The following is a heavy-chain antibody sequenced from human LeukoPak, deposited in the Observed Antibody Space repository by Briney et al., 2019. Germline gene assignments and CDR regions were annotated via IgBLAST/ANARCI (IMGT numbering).Heavy chain of an antibody. CDR1: GYTFTSYD. J-gene: IGHJ6*03. V-gene: IGHV1-8*01. CDR2: MNPNSGNT. Sequence: ASVKVSCKASGYTFTSYDINWVRQATGQGLEWMGWMNPNSGNTGYAQKFQGRVTMTRNTSISTAYMELSSLRSEDTAVYYCAKDHCTNGVCYTPDYMDVWGKGTTVTVSS. CDR3: AKDHCTNGVCYTPDYMDV. D-gene: IGHD2-8*01.